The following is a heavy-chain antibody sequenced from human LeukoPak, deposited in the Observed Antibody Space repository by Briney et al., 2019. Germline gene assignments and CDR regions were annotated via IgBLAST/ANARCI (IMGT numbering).Heavy chain of an antibody. CDR1: GFTFSSYA. CDR3: ARGFAPGIAVAGGTEFDY. D-gene: IGHD6-19*01. Sequence: GGSLRLSCAASGFTFSSYAMHWVRQAPGKGLEWVAVISYDGSNKYYADSVKGRFTISRDKSKNTLYLQMNSLRAEGTAVYYCARGFAPGIAVAGGTEFDYWGQGTLVTVSS. V-gene: IGHV3-30-3*01. J-gene: IGHJ4*02. CDR2: ISYDGSNK.